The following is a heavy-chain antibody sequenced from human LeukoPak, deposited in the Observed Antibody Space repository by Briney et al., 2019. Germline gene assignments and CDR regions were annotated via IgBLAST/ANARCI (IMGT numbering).Heavy chain of an antibody. CDR2: ISGSGDNT. Sequence: GGYLRLSCAASGFTFSGFAMSWVRRTPGKGLECVSGISGSGDNTLYADSVKGRFTISRDNSKNTLYLEMNSLRAEDTAIYYCAKMKTHPLPNYYMDVWEQGTTVTVSS. V-gene: IGHV3-23*01. J-gene: IGHJ6*01. CDR1: GFTFSGFA. CDR3: AKMKTHPLPNYYMDV. D-gene: IGHD3-22*01.